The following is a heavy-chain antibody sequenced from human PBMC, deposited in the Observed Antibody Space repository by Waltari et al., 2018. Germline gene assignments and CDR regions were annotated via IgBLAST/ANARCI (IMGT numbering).Heavy chain of an antibody. J-gene: IGHJ4*02. Sequence: QVQLVQSGAEVKKPGASVKVSCKTSGYSFTASYIHWVRQAPGQGLEWMGWINPNSGARRLAQKFKGRVTMTTDAPINTAYMEMNRLTSDDTAIYYCARGVNYFGSGLLFDFWGQGALVSVSS. CDR1: GYSFTASY. CDR2: INPNSGAR. V-gene: IGHV1-2*02. CDR3: ARGVNYFGSGLLFDF. D-gene: IGHD3-10*01.